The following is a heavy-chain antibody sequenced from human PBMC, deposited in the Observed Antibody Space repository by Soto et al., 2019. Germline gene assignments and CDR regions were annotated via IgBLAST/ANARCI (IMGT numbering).Heavy chain of an antibody. Sequence: QVQLQQWGAGLLKPSETLSLTCAVYGGSFSGYYWSWIRQPPGKGLEWIGEINHSGSTNYNPSLKSRVTISVDTSKNQFSLKLSSVTAADTAVYYCARGRQEYYEFWSGYYYYGMDVWGQGTTVTVSS. D-gene: IGHD3-3*01. V-gene: IGHV4-34*01. J-gene: IGHJ6*02. CDR1: GGSFSGYY. CDR2: INHSGST. CDR3: ARGRQEYYEFWSGYYYYGMDV.